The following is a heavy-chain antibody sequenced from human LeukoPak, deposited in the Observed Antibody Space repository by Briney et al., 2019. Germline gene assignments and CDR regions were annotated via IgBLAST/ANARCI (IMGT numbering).Heavy chain of an antibody. D-gene: IGHD3-22*01. CDR1: GFPFTSYA. J-gene: IGHJ4*02. CDR3: AVGDYYYDTRFDY. V-gene: IGHV1-3*03. CDR2: VNADNSNT. Sequence: ASVKVSCRASGFPFTSYAIHWVRQAPGQRLEWMGWVNADNSNTKYSQEFQGRVTITRDTSASTAYMDLNSLRSEDMAVYYCAVGDYYYDTRFDYWGQGTLVTVSS.